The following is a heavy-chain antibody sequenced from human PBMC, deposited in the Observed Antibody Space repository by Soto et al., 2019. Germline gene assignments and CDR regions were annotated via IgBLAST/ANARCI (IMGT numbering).Heavy chain of an antibody. J-gene: IGHJ6*03. Sequence: EVQLVESGGGLVQPGRSLRLSCAASGFTFDDYPMHWVRQVPGQGLAWVSGIKWNGGSIGYAASVKGRFTISRDNAKNSLYLQMNSLRAEDTALYYCAKANTSGRPDYHYYLDVWGKGTTVTVSS. V-gene: IGHV3-9*01. CDR1: GFTFDDYP. CDR2: IKWNGGSI. CDR3: AKANTSGRPDYHYYLDV. D-gene: IGHD6-19*01.